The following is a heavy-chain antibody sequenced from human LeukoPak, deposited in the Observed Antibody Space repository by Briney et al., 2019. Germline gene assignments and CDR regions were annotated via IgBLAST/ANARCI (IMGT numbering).Heavy chain of an antibody. CDR2: IYYSGST. CDR1: GGSISSYY. V-gene: IGHV4-59*01. Sequence: SETLSLTCTVSGGSISSYYWSWIRQPPGKGLEWIGYIYYSGSTNYNPSLKSRVTISVDTSKNQFSLKLSSVTAADTAVYYCASYLQPFRVVNNRLFYGNWFDPWGQGTLVTVSS. D-gene: IGHD3-3*01. CDR3: ASYLQPFRVVNNRLFYGNWFDP. J-gene: IGHJ5*02.